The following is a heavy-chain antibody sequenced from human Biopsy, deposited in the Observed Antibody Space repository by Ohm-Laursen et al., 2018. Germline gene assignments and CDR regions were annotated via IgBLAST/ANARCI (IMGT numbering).Heavy chain of an antibody. J-gene: IGHJ6*02. V-gene: IGHV3-11*01. Sequence: SLRLSCAASVFTFSDYFMSWVRQAPGQGLEWLSYISSSCSIIDYADSVKGRFTISRDNAQNTLYLQMNSLRADDTAVYYCARDWGGDSGGNIDYYYFYGMDVWGQGTTVTVSS. CDR2: ISSSCSII. CDR1: VFTFSDYF. D-gene: IGHD4-23*01. CDR3: ARDWGGDSGGNIDYYYFYGMDV.